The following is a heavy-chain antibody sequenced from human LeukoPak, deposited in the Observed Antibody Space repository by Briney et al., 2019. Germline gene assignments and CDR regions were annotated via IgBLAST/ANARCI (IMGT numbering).Heavy chain of an antibody. CDR3: ARISLGAIWGYYYGMDV. Sequence: ASVKVSCTASGGTFSSYSISWVRQAPGQGLEWMGGIIPIFDTADYAQKFQGRVTITADESTSTAYMELSSLRSEDTAVFYCARISLGAIWGYYYGMDVWGQGTTVTVSS. CDR1: GGTFSSYS. D-gene: IGHD1-26*01. V-gene: IGHV1-69*13. CDR2: IIPIFDTA. J-gene: IGHJ6*02.